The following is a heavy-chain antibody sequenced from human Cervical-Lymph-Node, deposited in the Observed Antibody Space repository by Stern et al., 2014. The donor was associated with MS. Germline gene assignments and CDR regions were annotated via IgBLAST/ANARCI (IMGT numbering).Heavy chain of an antibody. D-gene: IGHD6-13*01. Sequence: EVQLVESGGGLVQPGGSLRLSCAASGFTFDSYSMHWVRQVPGKGLVWVSRINTDGSSPRYADSVKCRFTISRDNAKNMLYLEMNSLRAEDTAVYYCSGSNWYFFDYWGQGTLVTVSS. CDR3: SGSNWYFFDY. CDR1: GFTFDSYS. CDR2: INTDGSSP. V-gene: IGHV3-74*02. J-gene: IGHJ4*02.